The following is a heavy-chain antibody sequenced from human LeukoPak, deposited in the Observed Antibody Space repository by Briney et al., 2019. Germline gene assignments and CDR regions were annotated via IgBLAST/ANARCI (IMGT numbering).Heavy chain of an antibody. J-gene: IGHJ4*02. CDR1: GFTFSNYW. V-gene: IGHV3-23*01. D-gene: IGHD3-22*01. CDR2: ISGSGGST. CDR3: AKGVGDYYDSSGYYLAYFDY. Sequence: GSLRLSCAASGFTFSNYWMTWVRQAPGKGLEWVSAISGSGGSTYYADSVKGRFTISRDNSKNTLYLQMNSLRAEDTAVYYCAKGVGDYYDSSGYYLAYFDYWGQGTLVTVSS.